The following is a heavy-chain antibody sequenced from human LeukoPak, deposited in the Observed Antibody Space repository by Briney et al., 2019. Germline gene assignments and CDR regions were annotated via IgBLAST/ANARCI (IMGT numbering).Heavy chain of an antibody. CDR1: GFTFSSYA. Sequence: GESLRLSCAASGFTFSSYAMSWVRQAPGKGLEWVSAISGSGGSTYYADSVKGRFTISRDNSKNTLYLQMNSLRAEDTAVYYCAKDVRVAVAGTLGYWGQGTLVTVSS. J-gene: IGHJ4*02. V-gene: IGHV3-23*01. D-gene: IGHD6-19*01. CDR2: ISGSGGST. CDR3: AKDVRVAVAGTLGY.